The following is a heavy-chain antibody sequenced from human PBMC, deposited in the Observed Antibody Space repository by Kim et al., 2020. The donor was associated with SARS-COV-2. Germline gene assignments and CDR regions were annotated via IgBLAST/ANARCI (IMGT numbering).Heavy chain of an antibody. CDR1: GFTFSSYA. CDR2: ISGSGGST. Sequence: GGSLRLSCAASGFTFSSYAMSWVRQAPGKGLEWVSAISGSGGSTYYADSVKGRFTISRDNSKNTLYLQMNSLRAEYTAVYYCAKVRSITMVRGVINWFDPWGQGTLVTVSS. J-gene: IGHJ5*02. V-gene: IGHV3-23*01. CDR3: AKVRSITMVRGVINWFDP. D-gene: IGHD3-10*01.